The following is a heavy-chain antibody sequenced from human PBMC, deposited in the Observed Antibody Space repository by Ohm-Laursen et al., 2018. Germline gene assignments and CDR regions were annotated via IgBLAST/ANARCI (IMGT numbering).Heavy chain of an antibody. CDR1: GDSVSSNSVA. V-gene: IGHV6-1*01. J-gene: IGHJ3*02. D-gene: IGHD1-26*01. CDR2: TYYRSKWSS. Sequence: PGTLSLTCAISGDSVSSNSVAWNWIRHSPSRGLEWLGRTYYRSKWSSDSAISVKSRLSVNADTSKNQFSLQLNSVTPEDTAVYYCARAVGRAFDIWGQGTMVTVSS. CDR3: ARAVGRAFDI.